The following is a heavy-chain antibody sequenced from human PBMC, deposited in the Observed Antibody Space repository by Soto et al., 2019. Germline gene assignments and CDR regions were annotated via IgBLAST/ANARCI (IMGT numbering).Heavy chain of an antibody. D-gene: IGHD3-9*01. CDR2: INPNSGGT. V-gene: IGHV1-2*04. CDR1: GYTFTGYY. CDR3: ARDRLRDILTGYYNPYYYYGMDV. Sequence: ASVKVSCKASGYTFTGYYMHWVRQAPGQGLEWMGWINPNSGGTNYAQKFQGWVTMTRDTSISTAYMELSRLRSDDTAVYYCARDRLRDILTGYYNPYYYYGMDVWGQGTKVTVSS. J-gene: IGHJ6*02.